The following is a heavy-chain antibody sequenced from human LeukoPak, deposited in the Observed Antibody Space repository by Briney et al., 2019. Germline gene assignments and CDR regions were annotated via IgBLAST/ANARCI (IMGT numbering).Heavy chain of an antibody. Sequence: SETLSLTCTVSGVSISSSNSYWGWIRQPPGKGLEWIGSIYYSGNTYYNASLKSQVSISIDTSKNQFSLRLTSVTAADTAVYYCARLGQQHDAFDIWGQGTMVTVSS. CDR2: IYYSGNT. V-gene: IGHV4-39*01. D-gene: IGHD6-13*01. J-gene: IGHJ3*02. CDR3: ARLGQQHDAFDI. CDR1: GVSISSSNSY.